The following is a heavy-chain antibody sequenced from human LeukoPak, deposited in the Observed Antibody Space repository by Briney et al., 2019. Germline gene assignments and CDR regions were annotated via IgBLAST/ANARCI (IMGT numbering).Heavy chain of an antibody. CDR3: AGEGHYYDDTGYYYGGEDY. CDR2: IYTRGST. V-gene: IGHV4-4*07. CDR1: GGSITSYY. J-gene: IGHJ4*02. Sequence: PSETLSLTCTDSGGSITSYYWSWIRQPAGKGLEWIGRIYTRGSTKYSPSLKSRVTLSVDTSKNQFSLRLSSVTAADTAVYYCAGEGHYYDDTGYYYGGEDYWGQGTLVTVSS. D-gene: IGHD3-22*01.